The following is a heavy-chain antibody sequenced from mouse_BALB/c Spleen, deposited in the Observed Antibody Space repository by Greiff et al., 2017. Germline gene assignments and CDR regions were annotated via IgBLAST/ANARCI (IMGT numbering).Heavy chain of an antibody. D-gene: IGHD2-14*01. V-gene: IGHV3-6*02. J-gene: IGHJ2*01. Sequence: DVKLQESGPGLVKPSQSLSLTCSVTGYSITSGYYWNWIRQFPGNKLEWMGYISYDGSNNYNPSLKNRISITRDTSKNQFFLKLNSVTTEDTATYYCARDYYRYDGGPAFDYWGQGTTLTVSS. CDR2: ISYDGSN. CDR1: GYSITSGYY. CDR3: ARDYYRYDGGPAFDY.